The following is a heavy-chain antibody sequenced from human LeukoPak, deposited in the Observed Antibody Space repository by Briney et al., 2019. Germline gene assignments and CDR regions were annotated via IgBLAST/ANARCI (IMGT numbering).Heavy chain of an antibody. CDR3: ARARAAVRDTFDY. CDR2: IIPIFGTA. J-gene: IGHJ4*02. CDR1: GGTFSSYA. Sequence: SVKVSCKASGGTFSSYAISWVRQAPGQGLEWMGGIIPIFGTANYAQKFQGRVTITADESTSTAYMELSSLRSEDTAVYYCARARAAVRDTFDYWGQGTLVTVSS. V-gene: IGHV1-69*13. D-gene: IGHD3-9*01.